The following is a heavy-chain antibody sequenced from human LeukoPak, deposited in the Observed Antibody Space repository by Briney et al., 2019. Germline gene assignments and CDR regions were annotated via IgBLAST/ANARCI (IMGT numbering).Heavy chain of an antibody. V-gene: IGHV3-23*01. Sequence: HTGGSLRLSCAASGFTFSSYWMSWVRQAPGKGLEWVSLISTSGRTHYADSVQGRFTISRDNSKNTLSLHMNSLRAEDTAVYYCARDLDSSGYYHVVDSWGQGALVTVSS. J-gene: IGHJ4*02. D-gene: IGHD3-22*01. CDR1: GFTFSSYW. CDR2: ISTSGRT. CDR3: ARDLDSSGYYHVVDS.